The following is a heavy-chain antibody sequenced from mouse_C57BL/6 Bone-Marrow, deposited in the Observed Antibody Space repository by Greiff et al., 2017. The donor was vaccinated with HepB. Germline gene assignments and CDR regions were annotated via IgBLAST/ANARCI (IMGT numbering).Heavy chain of an antibody. CDR1: GYTFTSYW. CDR3: ARFLNWVLDY. CDR2: IDPSDSYT. J-gene: IGHJ2*01. D-gene: IGHD4-1*01. Sequence: QVQLQQPGAELVKPGASVKLSCKASGYTFTSYWMQWVKQRPGQGLEWIGEIDPSDSYTNYNQKFKGKATLTVDTSSSTAYMQLSSLTSEDSAVYYCARFLNWVLDYWGQGTTLTVSS. V-gene: IGHV1-50*01.